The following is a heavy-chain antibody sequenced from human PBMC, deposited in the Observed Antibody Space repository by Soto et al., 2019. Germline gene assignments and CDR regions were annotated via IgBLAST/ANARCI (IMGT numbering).Heavy chain of an antibody. CDR1: GGSFSGYY. V-gene: IGHV4-34*01. CDR2: INHSGST. Sequence: QVQLQQWGAGLLKPSETLSLTCAVYGGSFSGYYWSWIRQPPGKGLEWIGEINHSGSTNYNPSLKSRLTISVDTSKNQFSLRLSSVTAADTAVYYCARGKEESIVVVVAADWYFDLWGRGTLVTVSS. CDR3: ARGKEESIVVVVAADWYFDL. D-gene: IGHD2-15*01. J-gene: IGHJ2*01.